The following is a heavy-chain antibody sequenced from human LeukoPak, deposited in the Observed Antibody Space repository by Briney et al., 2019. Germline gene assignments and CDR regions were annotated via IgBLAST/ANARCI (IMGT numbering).Heavy chain of an antibody. J-gene: IGHJ4*02. D-gene: IGHD2-2*01. Sequence: ASVKVSCKASGYAFTNYAISWVRQTPGQGLEWMGWISVYNGNTNYAQKLQGRVTMTADTSTTTAYMELRSLRSDDTAVYYCARGYCSSATCRHFDYWGQGALVTVSS. V-gene: IGHV1-18*01. CDR2: ISVYNGNT. CDR1: GYAFTNYA. CDR3: ARGYCSSATCRHFDY.